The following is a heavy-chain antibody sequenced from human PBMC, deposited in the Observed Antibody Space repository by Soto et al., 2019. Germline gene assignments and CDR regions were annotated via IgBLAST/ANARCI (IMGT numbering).Heavy chain of an antibody. CDR2: IKSKSAGGTT. D-gene: IGHD3-22*01. J-gene: IGHJ4*02. Sequence: EVQLVESGGGLVKPGGSVRLSCAASGFTFSNAWMSWVRQAPGKGLEWVGRIKSKSAGGTTEYDAPVKDRFTISRDDSKNTLYLQMNSLKSESTAVYYCARGHRSSGKIFDSWGQGTLVTVSS. CDR1: GFTFSNAW. CDR3: ARGHRSSGKIFDS. V-gene: IGHV3-15*01.